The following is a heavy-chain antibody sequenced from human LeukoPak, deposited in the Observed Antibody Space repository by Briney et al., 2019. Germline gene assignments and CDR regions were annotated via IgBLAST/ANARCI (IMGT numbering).Heavy chain of an antibody. CDR3: ARTSIAAAGTIDD. Sequence: SETLSLTCTVSGGSIRSYYWSWIRQPPGKGLEWIGYIYYSGNTNYNPSLKSRVTISVDTSENQFSLRLSSVTAADTAVYYCARTSIAAAGTIDDWGQGTLVTVSS. CDR2: IYYSGNT. D-gene: IGHD6-13*01. V-gene: IGHV4-59*08. CDR1: GGSIRSYY. J-gene: IGHJ4*02.